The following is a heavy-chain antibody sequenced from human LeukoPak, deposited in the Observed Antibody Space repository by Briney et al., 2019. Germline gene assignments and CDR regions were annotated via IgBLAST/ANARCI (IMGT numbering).Heavy chain of an antibody. CDR3: AKDSSLGYQLLSGWYFDL. D-gene: IGHD2-2*01. Sequence: GGSLRLSCVASAFTFNNHWMSWVRQAPGKGLEWVANINQDGSEKYYVDSVKGRSTISRDNAKNSLYLQMNSLRAEDTAVYYCAKDSSLGYQLLSGWYFDLWGRGTLVTVSS. CDR2: INQDGSEK. CDR1: AFTFNNHW. V-gene: IGHV3-7*01. J-gene: IGHJ2*01.